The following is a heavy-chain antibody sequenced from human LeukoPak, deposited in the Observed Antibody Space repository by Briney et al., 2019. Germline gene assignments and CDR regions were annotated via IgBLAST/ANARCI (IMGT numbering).Heavy chain of an antibody. V-gene: IGHV1-2*02. D-gene: IGHD1-26*01. CDR2: INPNSGGT. CDR1: GYTFTGYY. J-gene: IGHJ3*02. CDR3: ARYSGSLGAFDI. Sequence: GASVKVSCKASGYTFTGYYMHWVRRAPGQGLEWVGWINPNSGGTNYAQKFQGRVTMTRDTSISTAYMELSRLRSDDTAVYYCARYSGSLGAFDIWGQGTMVTVSS.